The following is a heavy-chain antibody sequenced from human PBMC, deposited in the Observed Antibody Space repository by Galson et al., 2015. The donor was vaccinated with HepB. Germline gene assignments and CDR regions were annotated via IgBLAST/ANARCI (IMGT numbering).Heavy chain of an antibody. CDR2: ITDSGDIT. V-gene: IGHV3-23*01. J-gene: IGHJ6*02. CDR1: GFIFNSYA. Sequence: SLRLSCAASGFIFNSYAMSWVRQAPGKGLEWASTITDSGDITYYADSVKGRFTISRDNSRNTLSLEMNSLRAEDTAVYYCAGGMDVWGQGTTVTVSS. CDR3: AGGMDV.